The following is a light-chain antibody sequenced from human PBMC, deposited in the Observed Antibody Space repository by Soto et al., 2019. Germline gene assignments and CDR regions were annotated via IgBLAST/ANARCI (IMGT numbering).Light chain of an antibody. V-gene: IGLV2-23*01. J-gene: IGLJ3*02. CDR2: EDT. CDR3: FSDAGSSTKV. CDR1: SSDVGNYNL. Sequence: QSALTQPASVSGSPGQSITISCTGTSSDVGNYNLVSWYQQHPGKAPRLMIYEDTKRPSGVSNRFSGSKSGNTASLTISGLQAEDEADYYCFSDAGSSTKVFGGGTKVTAL.